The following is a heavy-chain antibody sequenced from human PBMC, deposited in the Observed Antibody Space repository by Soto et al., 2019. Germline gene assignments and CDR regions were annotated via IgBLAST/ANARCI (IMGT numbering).Heavy chain of an antibody. CDR2: INPNSGGT. J-gene: IGHJ4*02. D-gene: IGHD6-13*01. V-gene: IGHV1-2*04. Sequence: ASVKVSCKASGYTFTGYYMHWVRQAPGQGLEWMGWINPNSGGTNYAQKFQGWVTMTRDTSISTAYMELSRLRSDDTAVYYCARLAAAGTYYFDYWGQGTLVTVSS. CDR3: ARLAAAGTYYFDY. CDR1: GYTFTGYY.